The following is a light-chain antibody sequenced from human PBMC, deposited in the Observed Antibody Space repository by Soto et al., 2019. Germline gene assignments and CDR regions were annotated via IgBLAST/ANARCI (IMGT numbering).Light chain of an antibody. Sequence: QSVLTQPPSVSGAPGQRVTISCTGSSSNIGAGYDVHWYQQLPGTAPKLLIYGNSNRPSGVPDRFSGSKSGTSASLAITGLQAADEADYYCQSYDSSLSEVFGTGTKGTVL. J-gene: IGLJ1*01. V-gene: IGLV1-40*01. CDR2: GNS. CDR3: QSYDSSLSEV. CDR1: SSNIGAGYD.